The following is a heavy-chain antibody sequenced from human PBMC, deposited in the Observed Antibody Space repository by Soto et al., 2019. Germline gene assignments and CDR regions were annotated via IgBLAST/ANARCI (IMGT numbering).Heavy chain of an antibody. CDR3: ARENSYYGSGTYYFYGMDV. J-gene: IGHJ6*02. V-gene: IGHV1-18*01. CDR2: ISTHNGNT. Sequence: QVQLVQSEAEVKKPGASVKVSCKTSGYIFTSYGISWVRQAPGQGVEWMGWISTHNGNTNYAQKLQDRVTMTTDTSTSTAYMELRSLRSDDTAVYYCARENSYYGSGTYYFYGMDVWGHGTTVTVSS. CDR1: GYIFTSYG. D-gene: IGHD3-10*01.